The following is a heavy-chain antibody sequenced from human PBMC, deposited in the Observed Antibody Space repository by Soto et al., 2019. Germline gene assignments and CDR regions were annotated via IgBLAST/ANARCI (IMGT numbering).Heavy chain of an antibody. CDR3: ASTYYGSGSHNWFDP. D-gene: IGHD3-10*01. Sequence: QLQLQESGSGLVKPSQTLSLTCAVSGGSISSGGYSWSWIRQPRGKGLEWIGYIYHSGSTYYNPSLKSRVTISVDRSKNQFSLKLSSVTAADTAVYYCASTYYGSGSHNWFDPWGQGTLVTVSS. V-gene: IGHV4-30-2*01. CDR2: IYHSGST. CDR1: GGSISSGGYS. J-gene: IGHJ5*02.